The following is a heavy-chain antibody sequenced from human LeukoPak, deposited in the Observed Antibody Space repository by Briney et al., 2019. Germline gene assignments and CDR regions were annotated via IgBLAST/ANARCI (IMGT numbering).Heavy chain of an antibody. V-gene: IGHV4-39*07. J-gene: IGHJ5*02. Sequence: SETLSLTCTVSGVSISSSYSYWGWIRQPPGMGLEWIGSIYYSGSTYYNPSLKSRVTISVDTSKNQFSLKLSSVTAADTAVYYCAREWGDVDIVATIDWFDPWGQGTLVTVSS. CDR1: GVSISSSYSY. CDR2: IYYSGST. D-gene: IGHD5-12*01. CDR3: AREWGDVDIVATIDWFDP.